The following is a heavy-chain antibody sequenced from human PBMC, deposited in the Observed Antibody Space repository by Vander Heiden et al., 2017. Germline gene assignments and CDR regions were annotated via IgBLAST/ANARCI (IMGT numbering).Heavy chain of an antibody. J-gene: IGHJ4*02. CDR1: GYTFTSYD. Sequence: QVQLVQSGAEVKTPGASVKVSCKASGYTFTSYDINWVRQATGQGLEWMGWMNPNSGNTGYAQKFQGRVTMTRNTSISTAYMELSSLRSEDTAVYYCALPYDSSGYCFDYWGQGTLVTVSS. D-gene: IGHD3-22*01. CDR2: MNPNSGNT. CDR3: ALPYDSSGYCFDY. V-gene: IGHV1-8*01.